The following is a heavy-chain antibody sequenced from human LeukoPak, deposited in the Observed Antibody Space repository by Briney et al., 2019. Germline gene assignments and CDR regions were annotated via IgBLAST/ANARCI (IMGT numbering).Heavy chain of an antibody. CDR1: GFTFSSYA. CDR3: AKPYGDYDHGAFDI. D-gene: IGHD4-17*01. CDR2: IWYDGSNK. V-gene: IGHV3-33*06. Sequence: GGSLRLSCAASGFTFSSYAMHWVRQAPGKGLEWVAVIWYDGSNKYYADSVKGRFTISRDNSKNTLYLQMNSLRAEDTAVYYCAKPYGDYDHGAFDIWGQGTMVTVSS. J-gene: IGHJ3*02.